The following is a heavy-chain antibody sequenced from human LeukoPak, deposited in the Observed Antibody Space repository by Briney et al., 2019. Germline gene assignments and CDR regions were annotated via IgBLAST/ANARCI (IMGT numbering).Heavy chain of an antibody. CDR3: ARVGEYSSSSAFDY. J-gene: IGHJ4*02. Sequence: SETLSLTCTVSGYSISSGYYWGWIRQPPGKGLEWIGSIYHSGSTYYNPSLKTRVTISVDTSKNQFSLKLSSVTAADTAVYYCARVGEYSSSSAFDYWGQGTLVTVSS. V-gene: IGHV4-38-2*02. D-gene: IGHD6-6*01. CDR2: IYHSGST. CDR1: GYSISSGYY.